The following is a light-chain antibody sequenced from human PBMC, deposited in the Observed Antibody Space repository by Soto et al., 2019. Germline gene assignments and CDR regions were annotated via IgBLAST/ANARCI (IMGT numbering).Light chain of an antibody. CDR2: GAS. J-gene: IGKJ5*01. CDR1: QSVSSSY. Sequence: IVLTQSPGTVSLSPGERATLSCRASQSVSSSYLAWYQQKPGQAPRLLIYGASSRATGIPDRFSGSGSGTDFTLTISSLEPEDSAVYYCQQRHMWPITFGQGTRLEIK. CDR3: QQRHMWPIT. V-gene: IGKV3D-20*02.